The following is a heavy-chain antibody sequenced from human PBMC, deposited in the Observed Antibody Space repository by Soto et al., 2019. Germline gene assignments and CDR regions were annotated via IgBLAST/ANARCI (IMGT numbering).Heavy chain of an antibody. J-gene: IGHJ4*02. CDR3: ARGRYGDY. CDR2: ISAHNGNT. CDR1: GYTFTSYG. Sequence: QVHLVQSGAEVKKPGASVKVSCKCSGYTFTSYGITWVRQAPGQGLEWMGWISAHNGNTNYAQKLQGRVTETRDPSTSTAYMELRSLRSDATAVYYCARGRYGDYWGQGALVTVSS. V-gene: IGHV1-18*01. D-gene: IGHD1-1*01.